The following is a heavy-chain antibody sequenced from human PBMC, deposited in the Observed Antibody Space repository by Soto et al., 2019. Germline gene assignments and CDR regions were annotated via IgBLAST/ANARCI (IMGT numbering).Heavy chain of an antibody. Sequence: NPSETLSLTCTVSGGSISSGGYYWSWIRQHPGKGLEWIGYIYYSGSTYYNPSLKSRVTISVGTSKNQFSLKLSSVTAADTAVYYCARSLDFIAARPGLDYFDYWGQGTLVTVSS. CDR2: IYYSGST. CDR3: ARSLDFIAARPGLDYFDY. V-gene: IGHV4-31*03. CDR1: GGSISSGGYY. J-gene: IGHJ4*02. D-gene: IGHD6-6*01.